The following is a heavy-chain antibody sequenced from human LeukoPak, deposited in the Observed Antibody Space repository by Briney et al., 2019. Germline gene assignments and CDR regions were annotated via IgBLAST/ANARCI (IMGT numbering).Heavy chain of an antibody. CDR3: ARQGGGYSSSWYVEHYYYMDV. Sequence: GGSLRLSCAASGFTFTDSYMTWVRQAPGKGLEWLSYISGSGDDTNYADSVRGRFTISRDNAKNSLYLQMNSLRVEDTAVYYCARQGGGYSSSWYVEHYYYMDVWGKGTTVTVSS. CDR2: ISGSGDDT. D-gene: IGHD6-13*01. J-gene: IGHJ6*03. V-gene: IGHV3-11*06. CDR1: GFTFTDSY.